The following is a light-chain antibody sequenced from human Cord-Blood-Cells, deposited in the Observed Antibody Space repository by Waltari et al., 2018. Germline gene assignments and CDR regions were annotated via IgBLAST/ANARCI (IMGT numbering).Light chain of an antibody. Sequence: EIMMTQSPATLSVSPGERATISCRASQSVSSNLAWYQQKPGQAPRLLIYGATTRATGIPARFSGSGSGTEFTLTISSLQSEDFAVYYCQQYNNWPPLTFGGGTKVEIK. J-gene: IGKJ4*01. V-gene: IGKV3-15*01. CDR3: QQYNNWPPLT. CDR2: GAT. CDR1: QSVSSN.